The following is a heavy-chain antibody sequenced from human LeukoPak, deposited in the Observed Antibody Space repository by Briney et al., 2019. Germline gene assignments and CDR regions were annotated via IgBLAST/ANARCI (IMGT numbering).Heavy chain of an antibody. CDR2: IKQDGSET. CDR3: ARVPSPGSSTGY. D-gene: IGHD3-10*01. J-gene: IGHJ4*02. V-gene: IGHV3-7*03. Sequence: GGSLRLSCAASGFTFTTYWMTWVRQAPGKGLEWVANIKQDGSETYYVDSVKGRFTISRDNAKNSLYLQMNSLRAEDTAVYYCARVPSPGSSTGYWGQGTLVTVSS. CDR1: GFTFTTYW.